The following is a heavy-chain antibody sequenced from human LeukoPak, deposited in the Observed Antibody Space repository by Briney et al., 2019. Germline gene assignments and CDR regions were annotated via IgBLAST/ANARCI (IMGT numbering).Heavy chain of an antibody. Sequence: SETLSLTCTVSGGSISSSSYYWGWIRQHPGKGLEWIGYIYYSGSTYYNPSLKSRVTISVDTSKNQFSLKLSSVTAADTAVYYCAMIRDGYNYFNYWGQGTLVTVSS. CDR2: IYYSGST. D-gene: IGHD5-24*01. CDR3: AMIRDGYNYFNY. J-gene: IGHJ4*02. CDR1: GGSISSSSYY. V-gene: IGHV4-31*03.